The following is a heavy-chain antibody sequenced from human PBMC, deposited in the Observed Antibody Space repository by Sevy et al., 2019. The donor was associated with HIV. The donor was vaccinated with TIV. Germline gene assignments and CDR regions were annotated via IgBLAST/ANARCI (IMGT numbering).Heavy chain of an antibody. V-gene: IGHV3-7*03. CDR1: GFTFSSYW. J-gene: IGHJ3*02. D-gene: IGHD3-22*01. Sequence: GGSLRLSCAASGFTFSSYWMSWVRQAPGKGLEWVANIKQDGSEKYYVDSVKGRFTIARDNAKNSLYLQMNSLRAEDTVVYYCERDTSASYYDSSGYCPPRLGAFDIWGQGTMVTVSS. CDR2: IKQDGSEK. CDR3: ERDTSASYYDSSGYCPPRLGAFDI.